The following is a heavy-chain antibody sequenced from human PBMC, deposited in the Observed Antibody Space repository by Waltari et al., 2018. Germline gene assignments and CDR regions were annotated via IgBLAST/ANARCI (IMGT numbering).Heavy chain of an antibody. J-gene: IGHJ6*02. D-gene: IGHD1-26*01. CDR1: GYSISSGYY. V-gene: IGHV4-38-2*01. CDR2: IYHSGST. CDR3: ASGWELLTYYYYGMDV. Sequence: QVQLQESGPGLVKPSENLSLTCAVSGYSISSGYYWGWIRQPPGKGLEWIGSIYHSGSTYYNPSLKSRVTISVDTSKNQFSLKLSSVTAADTAVYYCASGWELLTYYYYGMDVWGQGTTVTVSS.